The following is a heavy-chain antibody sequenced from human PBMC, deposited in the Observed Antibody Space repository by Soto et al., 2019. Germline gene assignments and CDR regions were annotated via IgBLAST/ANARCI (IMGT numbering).Heavy chain of an antibody. V-gene: IGHV4-59*01. J-gene: IGHJ4*02. D-gene: IGHD3-10*01. CDR1: GGSIGSYY. CDR3: ARVGGFGATTIDY. Sequence: SETLSLTCTVSGGSIGSYYWSWIRQPPGKGLEWIGYIYYSGSTNYNPSLKSRVTISVDTSKNQFSLKLSSVTAADTAVYYCARVGGFGATTIDYWGQGTLVTVS. CDR2: IYYSGST.